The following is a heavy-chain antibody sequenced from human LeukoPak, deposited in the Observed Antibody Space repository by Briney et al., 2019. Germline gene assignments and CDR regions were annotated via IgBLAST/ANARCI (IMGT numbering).Heavy chain of an antibody. Sequence: SETLSLTCTVSGGSISSYYGSWIRQPPGKGLEWIGYIYHSGSTNYNPSLKSRVTISVDTSKNQFSLKLSSVTAADTAVYYCARMAYYYDSSGYHSPWGQGTLVTVSS. V-gene: IGHV4-59*01. CDR1: GGSISSYY. D-gene: IGHD3-22*01. CDR2: IYHSGST. CDR3: ARMAYYYDSSGYHSP. J-gene: IGHJ5*02.